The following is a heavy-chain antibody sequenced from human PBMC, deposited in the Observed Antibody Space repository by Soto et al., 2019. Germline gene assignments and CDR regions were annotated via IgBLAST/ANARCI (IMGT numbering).Heavy chain of an antibody. D-gene: IGHD3-3*01. Sequence: ASVEFSCKASGYTFTGYYMHWVRQAPGQGLEWMGCINPNSGATKYAQKFQGRVTLTRDTSINTAYMEMSMLRSDDTAVYYCARGGGTILAPLPWGQGTLVTVSS. V-gene: IGHV1-2*02. J-gene: IGHJ5*02. CDR3: ARGGGTILAPLP. CDR2: INPNSGAT. CDR1: GYTFTGYY.